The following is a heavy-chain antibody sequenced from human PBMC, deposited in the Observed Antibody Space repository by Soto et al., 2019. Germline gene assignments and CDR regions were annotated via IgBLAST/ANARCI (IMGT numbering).Heavy chain of an antibody. V-gene: IGHV1-69*05. CDR2: IIPIFGTA. CDR3: ASGVLGSYYYYYGMDV. Sequence: EASVKVSCKASGGTFSSYAISWVRQAPGQGLEWMGGIIPIFGTANYAQKLQGRVTMTTDTSTSTAYMELRSLRSDDTAVYYCASGVLGSYYYYYGMDVWGQGTTVTVSS. J-gene: IGHJ6*02. D-gene: IGHD2-21*01. CDR1: GGTFSSYA.